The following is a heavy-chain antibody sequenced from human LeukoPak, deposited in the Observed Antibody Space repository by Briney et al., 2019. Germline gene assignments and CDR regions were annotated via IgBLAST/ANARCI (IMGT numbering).Heavy chain of an antibody. V-gene: IGHV4-34*01. CDR2: INHSGST. J-gene: IGHJ6*03. CDR3: ARCLSYYYYMDV. Sequence: SETLSLTCAVYGGSFSGYYWSWIRQPPGKGLEWIGEINHSGSTNYSPSLKSRVTISVDTSKNQFSLKLSPVTAADTAVYYCARCLSYYYYMDVWGKGTTVTVSS. CDR1: GGSFSGYY.